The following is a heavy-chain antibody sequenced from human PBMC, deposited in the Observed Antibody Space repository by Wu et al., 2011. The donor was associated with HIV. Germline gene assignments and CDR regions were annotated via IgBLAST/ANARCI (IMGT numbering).Heavy chain of an antibody. J-gene: IGHJ4*02. CDR2: IDPNGGST. D-gene: IGHD6-13*01. V-gene: IGHV1-46*01. CDR3: AGWDRSSSWYKGYFDY. Sequence: QVQLVQSGAEVKKPGASVKVSCKASGYTFTTYYMHWVRQAPGQGLAWMGMIDPNGGSTSYAQKFQGRITMTRDTSTSTVYMELSSLRSEDTAVYYCAGWDRSSSWYKGYFDYWGQGTLVTVSS. CDR1: GYTFTTYY.